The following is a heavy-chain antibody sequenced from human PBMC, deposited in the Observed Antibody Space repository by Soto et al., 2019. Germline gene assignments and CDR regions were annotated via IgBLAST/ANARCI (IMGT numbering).Heavy chain of an antibody. CDR1: GGTFSSYT. V-gene: IGHV1-69*02. CDR3: ARSIDAPDTGVKEE. Sequence: QVHLVQSGAELRKPGSSVKVSCKAAGGTFSSYTITWVRQAPGQGFEWMGRIIPVSGIAHYAQRFQGRVTRTANNSRSTAYMELSSLKSEDTAVYYCARSIDAPDTGVKEEWGQGTLVTVSS. J-gene: IGHJ4*02. D-gene: IGHD2-8*02. CDR2: IIPVSGIA.